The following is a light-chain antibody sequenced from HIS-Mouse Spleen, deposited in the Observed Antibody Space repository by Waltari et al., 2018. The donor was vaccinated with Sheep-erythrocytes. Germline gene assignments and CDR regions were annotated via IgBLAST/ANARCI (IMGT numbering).Light chain of an antibody. V-gene: IGLV2-14*02. CDR1: SSDVGSYNL. CDR2: EGS. CDR3: AAWDDSLSGPV. Sequence: QSALTQPASVSGSPGQSITISCTGTSSDVGSYNLVSWYQQHPGKAPKLMIYEGSKRPSGVSNRFSGSKSGTSASLAISGLRSEDEADYYCAAWDDSLSGPVFGTGTKVTVL. J-gene: IGLJ1*01.